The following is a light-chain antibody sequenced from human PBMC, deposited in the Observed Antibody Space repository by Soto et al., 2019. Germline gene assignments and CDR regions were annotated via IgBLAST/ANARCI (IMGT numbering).Light chain of an antibody. CDR3: CSYAGSNNLV. J-gene: IGLJ2*01. Sequence: QSALTQPPSASGSPGQSVTISCTGTSSDVGGYKYVSWYQQHPGKAPKLMIFEVSKRPSGVPDRFSGSKSGNTASLTVSGLQAEDEADYYCCSYAGSNNLVFGGRTKLTVL. CDR1: SSDVGGYKY. V-gene: IGLV2-8*01. CDR2: EVS.